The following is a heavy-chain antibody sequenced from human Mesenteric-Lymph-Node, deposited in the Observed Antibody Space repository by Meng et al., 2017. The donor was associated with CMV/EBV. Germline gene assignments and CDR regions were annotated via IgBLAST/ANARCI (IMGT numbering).Heavy chain of an antibody. CDR1: GFTFSNYD. D-gene: IGHD6-13*01. CDR2: IGTDGDT. Sequence: GESLKISCAASGFTFSNYDMHWVRQATGKGLEWVSVIGTDGDTYDTGSVKGRFSISRENAKHSLYLQMNSLRAGDTAVYYCARGLYSSSWYDYYYYGMDVWGQGTTVTVSS. CDR3: ARGLYSSSWYDYYYYGMDV. V-gene: IGHV3-13*01. J-gene: IGHJ6*02.